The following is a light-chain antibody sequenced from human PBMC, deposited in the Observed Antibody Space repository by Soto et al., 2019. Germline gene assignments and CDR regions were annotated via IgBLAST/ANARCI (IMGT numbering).Light chain of an antibody. J-gene: IGKJ1*01. V-gene: IGKV1-6*01. CDR3: LQDYNYPRT. Sequence: IQITDGPSSLSASAGYRVTIACRASQGIRNELGWYQQKPGKAPKLLIYAASSLQSGVPSRLSGSGSGTYFTLTISSLQPEDFATYYCLQDYNYPRTFGQGTKVDIK. CDR1: QGIRNE. CDR2: AAS.